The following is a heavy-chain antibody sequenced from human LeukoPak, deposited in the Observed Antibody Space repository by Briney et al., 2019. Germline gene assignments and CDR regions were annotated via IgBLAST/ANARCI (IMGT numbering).Heavy chain of an antibody. J-gene: IGHJ4*02. D-gene: IGHD3-3*01. CDR2: IYYSGST. Sequence: PSETLSLTCTVSGGSISSGDYYWSWIRQPPGKGLEWIGYIYYSGSTYYNPSLKGRVTISVDTSKNQFSLKLTSVTAADTAVYYCARASDFWSGRNPFDYWGQGTLVTVSS. V-gene: IGHV4-30-4*01. CDR3: ARASDFWSGRNPFDY. CDR1: GGSISSGDYY.